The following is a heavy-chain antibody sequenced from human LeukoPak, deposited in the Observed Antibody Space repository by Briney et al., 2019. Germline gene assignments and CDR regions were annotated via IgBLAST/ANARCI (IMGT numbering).Heavy chain of an antibody. Sequence: GMSLRLSCAASGFTLSSYAMHWVRQAPGKGLEWVAVISYEGSYKYYADSVKGRFTISRDNSKNTLYLQVNSLRAEDTAVYYCARDYSGCYTMDYWGQGTLVTVSS. D-gene: IGHD6-19*01. J-gene: IGHJ4*02. CDR3: ARDYSGCYTMDY. CDR2: ISYEGSYK. CDR1: GFTLSSYA. V-gene: IGHV3-30-3*01.